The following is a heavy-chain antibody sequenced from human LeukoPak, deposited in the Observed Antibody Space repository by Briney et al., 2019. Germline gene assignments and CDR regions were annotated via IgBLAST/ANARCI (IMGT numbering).Heavy chain of an antibody. J-gene: IGHJ3*02. Sequence: GGSLRLSCAASGFTFSSYAMHWVRQAPGKGLEWVAVISYDGSNKYYADSVKGRFTISRDNSKNTLYLQMNSLRAEDTAVYYCARDLVYNYYDSFRPHAFDIWGQGTMVTVSS. D-gene: IGHD3-22*01. CDR1: GFTFSSYA. V-gene: IGHV3-30-3*01. CDR2: ISYDGSNK. CDR3: ARDLVYNYYDSFRPHAFDI.